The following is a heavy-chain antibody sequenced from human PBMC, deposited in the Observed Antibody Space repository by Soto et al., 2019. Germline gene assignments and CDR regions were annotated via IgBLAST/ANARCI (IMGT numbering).Heavy chain of an antibody. V-gene: IGHV4-59*01. Sequence: SETLSLTCTVSGGSISSYYWSWIRQPPGKGLEWIGYIYYSGSTNYNPSLKSRVTISVDTSKNQFSLKLSSVTAADTAVYYCASSRGWYGTDVWGQGTTVTVSS. J-gene: IGHJ6*02. D-gene: IGHD6-19*01. CDR2: IYYSGST. CDR1: GGSISSYY. CDR3: ASSRGWYGTDV.